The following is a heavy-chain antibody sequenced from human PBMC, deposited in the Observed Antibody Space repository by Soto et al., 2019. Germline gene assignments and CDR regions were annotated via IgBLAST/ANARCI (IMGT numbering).Heavy chain of an antibody. V-gene: IGHV3-66*01. CDR3: AREKGKYCSSTSCFHFDY. Sequence: GGSLRLSCAASGFTVSSNYMSWVCQAPGKGLEWVSVIYSGGSTYYADSVKGRFTISRDNSKNTLYLQMNSLRAEDTAVYYCAREKGKYCSSTSCFHFDYWGQGTLVTVSS. CDR2: IYSGGST. D-gene: IGHD2-2*01. J-gene: IGHJ4*02. CDR1: GFTVSSNY.